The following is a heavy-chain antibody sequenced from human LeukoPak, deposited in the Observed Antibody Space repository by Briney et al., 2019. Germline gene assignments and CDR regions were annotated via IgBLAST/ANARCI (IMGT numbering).Heavy chain of an antibody. Sequence: PSETLSLTCIVSDGSISSSNYYWAWIRQPPGKGLEWIGSIYYGGTTYYSPSLKSRVTISADSPKNQFSLRLTSVTAADTAVYYCARRGLAVAAHWGQGSLVTVSS. V-gene: IGHV4-39*01. CDR3: ARRGLAVAAH. J-gene: IGHJ4*02. CDR1: DGSISSSNYY. CDR2: IYYGGTT. D-gene: IGHD6-19*01.